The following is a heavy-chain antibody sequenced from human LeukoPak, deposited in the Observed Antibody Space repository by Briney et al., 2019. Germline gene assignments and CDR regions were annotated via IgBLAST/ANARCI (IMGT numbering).Heavy chain of an antibody. CDR3: TRRHYGDYVVDN. Sequence: GGSLKLSCATSGFTFNGSALHWVRQASGQGLEWFGRIRSKAHRYATAYAASVKGRFTVSRDDSKNMAYLQMNSLKTEDTAIYYCTRRHYGDYVVDNWGQGTLVTVSS. D-gene: IGHD4-17*01. CDR2: IRSKAHRYAT. V-gene: IGHV3-73*01. CDR1: GFTFNGSA. J-gene: IGHJ4*02.